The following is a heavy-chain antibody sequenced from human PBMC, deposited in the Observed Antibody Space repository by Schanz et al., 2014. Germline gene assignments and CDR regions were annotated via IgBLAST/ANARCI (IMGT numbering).Heavy chain of an antibody. CDR1: GFSYSASF. V-gene: IGHV3-33*08. CDR2: IWSDGPTK. Sequence: QAPLVESSGGSFQPFRSLLLSFAASGFSYSASFLHWVLQPPGKGPEWVAVIWSDGPTKYYPDSVKGRFTISRDNSKNTLYLQMNSLRADDTAVYFCARAHGNNWYGKGLDYWGQGTRVTVSS. CDR3: ARAHGNNWYGKGLDY. J-gene: IGHJ4*02. D-gene: IGHD1-1*01.